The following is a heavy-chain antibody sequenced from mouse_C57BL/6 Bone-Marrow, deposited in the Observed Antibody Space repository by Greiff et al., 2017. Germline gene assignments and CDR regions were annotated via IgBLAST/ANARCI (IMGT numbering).Heavy chain of an antibody. D-gene: IGHD1-1*02. CDR2: IYPGSGST. CDR3: AGSNYDFDY. CDR1: GYTFTSYW. V-gene: IGHV1-55*01. J-gene: IGHJ2*01. Sequence: QVHVKQPGAELVKPGASVKMSCKASGYTFTSYWITWVKQRPGQGLEWLGDIYPGSGSTNYNEKFKSKATLTVDTSSSTAYMQLSSLTSEDSAVYYCAGSNYDFDYWGQGTTLTVSS.